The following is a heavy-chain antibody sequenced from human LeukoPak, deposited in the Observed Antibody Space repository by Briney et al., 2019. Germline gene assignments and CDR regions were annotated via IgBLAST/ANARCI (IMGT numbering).Heavy chain of an antibody. Sequence: GTSLRLSCAASGFTFTSYVMHWVRQAPGKGLEWVALITYDGYYKYYSDSVKGRFTISSDTSKNTMYLQMNSLRAEDTAVYYCARDLSPVVRASPMGYWGQGTLVTVSS. CDR3: ARDLSPVVRASPMGY. D-gene: IGHD3-10*01. V-gene: IGHV3-30*03. J-gene: IGHJ4*02. CDR2: ITYDGYYK. CDR1: GFTFTSYV.